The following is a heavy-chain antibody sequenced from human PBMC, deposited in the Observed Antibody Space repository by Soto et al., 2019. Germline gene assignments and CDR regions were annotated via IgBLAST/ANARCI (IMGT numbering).Heavy chain of an antibody. CDR3: ARDTGDGTFDF. CDR1: GYTFSSYA. J-gene: IGHJ4*02. D-gene: IGHD7-27*01. V-gene: IGHV1-3*01. Sequence: ASVKVSCKAAGYTFSSYAMHWVRQAPGQRRECMGWINAGYGSAKSXXKFQDRVXXSRDRSAITAXVELTXLISEETAVYYCARDTGDGTFDFWGQGTLVTVSS. CDR2: INAGYGSA.